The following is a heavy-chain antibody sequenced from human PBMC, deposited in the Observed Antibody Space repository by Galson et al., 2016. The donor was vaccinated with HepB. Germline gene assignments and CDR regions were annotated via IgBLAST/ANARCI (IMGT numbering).Heavy chain of an antibody. CDR1: GGTFTTYP. J-gene: IGHJ3*02. D-gene: IGHD6-19*01. Sequence: SVKVSCKASGGTFTTYPITWVRQAPGQGPECLGRIIPLLGIPTYAQKFQGRPTITADKSTSTTYMELTSLRSEDTAVYYCARPSSGWANDAFDNWGQGTMVTVSS. CDR2: IIPLLGIP. CDR3: ARPSSGWANDAFDN. V-gene: IGHV1-69*02.